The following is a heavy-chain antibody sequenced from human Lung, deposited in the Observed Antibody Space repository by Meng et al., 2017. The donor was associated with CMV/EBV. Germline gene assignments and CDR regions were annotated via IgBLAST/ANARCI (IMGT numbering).Heavy chain of an antibody. CDR1: VGSISSGGYY. CDR3: ARASYGSGSPLGESWFDP. CDR2: IHSSGST. Sequence: VQLQESVPVMLKPSQPLSLPCTVSVGSISSGGYYWSWIRQHPGKGLEWIGYIHSSGSTYYNPSLRSRLTLSVDTSKNQFSLKLSSVTAADTAVYYCARASYGSGSPLGESWFDPWGQGTLVTVSS. V-gene: IGHV4-31*03. J-gene: IGHJ5*02. D-gene: IGHD3-10*01.